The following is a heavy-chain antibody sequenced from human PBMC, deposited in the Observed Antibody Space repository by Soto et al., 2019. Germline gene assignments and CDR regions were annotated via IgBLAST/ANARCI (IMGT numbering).Heavy chain of an antibody. CDR2: IIPIFGTA. J-gene: IGHJ4*02. CDR3: ARVIGGWYYFDY. CDR1: GGTFSSYA. D-gene: IGHD6-19*01. V-gene: IGHV1-69*13. Sequence: SVKVSCKASGGTFSSYAISWVRQAPGQGLEWMGGIIPIFGTANYAQKFQGRVTITADESTSTAYMELSSLRFEDTAVYYCARVIGGWYYFDYWGQGTLVTVSS.